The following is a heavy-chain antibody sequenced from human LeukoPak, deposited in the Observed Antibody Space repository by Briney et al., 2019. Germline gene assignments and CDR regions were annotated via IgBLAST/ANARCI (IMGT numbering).Heavy chain of an antibody. V-gene: IGHV3-43*01. CDR1: GFTFDDYT. CDR3: AKAGYCSSTSCFTYYYYYMDV. D-gene: IGHD2-2*01. CDR2: ISWDDGST. Sequence: GGSLRLSCAASGFTFDDYTMHWVRQAPGKGLEWVSLISWDDGSTYYADSVKGRFTISRDNSENSLYLQMNSLRTEDTALYYCAKAGYCSSTSCFTYYYYYMDVWGKGTTVTVSS. J-gene: IGHJ6*03.